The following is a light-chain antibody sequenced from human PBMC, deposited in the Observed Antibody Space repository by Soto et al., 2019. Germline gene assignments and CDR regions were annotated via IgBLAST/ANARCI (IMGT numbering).Light chain of an antibody. CDR2: DVS. Sequence: QSVLTQPPSASGSPGQSVTISCTGTSSDVGAYNYVSWYQQHPGKAPKLMIYDVSKRPSGVPYRFSGSKSGNAASLTVSGLQGEDEADYYCSSYAGSSWVFGGGTKVDRP. V-gene: IGLV2-8*01. CDR1: SSDVGAYNY. CDR3: SSYAGSSWV. J-gene: IGLJ3*02.